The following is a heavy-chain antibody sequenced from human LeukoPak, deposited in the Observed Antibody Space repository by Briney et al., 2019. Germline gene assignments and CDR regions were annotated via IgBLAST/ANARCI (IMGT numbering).Heavy chain of an antibody. CDR1: GYSISSGSYY. J-gene: IGHJ4*02. CDR2: IYTSGST. V-gene: IGHV4-61*02. CDR3: ARGILGVTDY. D-gene: IGHD3-3*01. Sequence: SETLSLTCTVSGYSISSGSYYWSWIRQPAGKGLEWIGRIYTSGSTNYNPSLKSRVTISVDTSKNQFSLKLSSVTAADTAVYYCARGILGVTDYWGQGTLVTVSS.